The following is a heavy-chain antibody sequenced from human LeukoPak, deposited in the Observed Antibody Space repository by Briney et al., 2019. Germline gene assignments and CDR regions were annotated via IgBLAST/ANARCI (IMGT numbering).Heavy chain of an antibody. CDR1: GFTFSNAW. D-gene: IGHD4-11*01. Sequence: GGSLRLSCAASGFTFSNAWMSWVRQAPGKGLEWVGRIRSKTDGGTTDYAAPVKGRFTISRDDSKNTLYLQMNSLKTEDTAVYYCTTDGEYSNYGAEAFDIWGQGTMVTVSS. J-gene: IGHJ3*02. V-gene: IGHV3-15*01. CDR3: TTDGEYSNYGAEAFDI. CDR2: IRSKTDGGTT.